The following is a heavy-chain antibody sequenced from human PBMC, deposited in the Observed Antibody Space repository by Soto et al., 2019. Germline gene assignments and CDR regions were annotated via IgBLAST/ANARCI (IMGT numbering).Heavy chain of an antibody. D-gene: IGHD3-16*01. Sequence: QVQLVQSGDEVKKPGASVKVSCKASGYIFVNYGIAWVRQAPGQGLEWMGWIGPYTGNTHSATKIQGRLTTTTDTSTTTAYMDLRSLTSDDTSVYYGVMVDNYVTPTPQDVWGQGTTGTVSS. CDR3: VMVDNYVTPTPQDV. CDR1: GYIFVNYG. CDR2: IGPYTGNT. J-gene: IGHJ6*02. V-gene: IGHV1-18*01.